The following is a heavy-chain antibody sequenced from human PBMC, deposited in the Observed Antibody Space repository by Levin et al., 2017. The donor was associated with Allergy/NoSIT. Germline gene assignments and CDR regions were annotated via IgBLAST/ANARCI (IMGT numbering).Heavy chain of an antibody. CDR3: ARSAHVTVIPAAIFAFDP. J-gene: IGHJ5*02. V-gene: IGHV4-59*08. Sequence: GSLRLSCTVSGGSISSYYWSWIRQSPGKRPEWIGYIHYTGYTNYSPSLKSRVTISLDTSKNQFPLKLTFVPAADTAAYSCARSAHVTVIPAAIFAFDPWGQGILDTVPS. CDR2: IHYTGYT. D-gene: IGHD2-2*01. CDR1: GGSISSYY.